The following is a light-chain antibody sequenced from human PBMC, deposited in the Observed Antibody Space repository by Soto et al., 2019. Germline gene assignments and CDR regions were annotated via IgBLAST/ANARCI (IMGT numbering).Light chain of an antibody. J-gene: IGKJ5*01. CDR3: QTYDSGPL. CDR2: GAS. V-gene: IGKV3-15*01. Sequence: EIVMTQSPATLSVSPGEGATLSCRASQSVGINLAWYQQKPGQAPRVVVYGASTRATGIPARFSGSGSGTECTLTIRGLHSEDFAVYYCQTYDSGPLFGQGKRREIK. CDR1: QSVGIN.